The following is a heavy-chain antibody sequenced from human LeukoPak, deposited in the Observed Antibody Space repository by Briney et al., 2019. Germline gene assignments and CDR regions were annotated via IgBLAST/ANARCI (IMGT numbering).Heavy chain of an antibody. J-gene: IGHJ4*02. CDR1: GGSISSGSYY. V-gene: IGHV4-61*02. D-gene: IGHD6-19*01. CDR2: IYTSGST. Sequence: SETLSLTCTVSGGSISSGSYYWSWSRQPAGKGLEWIGRIYTSGSTNYNPSLKSRVTISVDTSKNQFSLKLSSVTAADTAVYYCARDYSSGLRDYWGQGTLVTVSS. CDR3: ARDYSSGLRDY.